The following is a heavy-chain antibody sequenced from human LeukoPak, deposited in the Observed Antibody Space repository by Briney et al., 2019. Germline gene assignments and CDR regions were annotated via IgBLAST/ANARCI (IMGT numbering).Heavy chain of an antibody. V-gene: IGHV6-1*01. Sequence: SQTLSLTCAISGDNVSSNSAAWNWIRQSPSRGLEWLGRPYYRSKWYNDYAVSVKSRITINPDTSKNQFSLQLNSVTPEDTAVYYCARDLGVTVRFNWFDPWGQGTLVTVSS. CDR2: PYYRSKWYN. CDR3: ARDLGVTVRFNWFDP. CDR1: GDNVSSNSAA. D-gene: IGHD2-21*02. J-gene: IGHJ5*02.